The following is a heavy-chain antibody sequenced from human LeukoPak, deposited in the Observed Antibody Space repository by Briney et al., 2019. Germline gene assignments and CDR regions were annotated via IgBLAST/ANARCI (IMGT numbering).Heavy chain of an antibody. CDR2: IYSGGNT. CDR1: GFTVSVNY. Sequence: GGSLRLSCAAFGFTVSVNYMSWVRQAPGKGLECVSVIYSGGNTYYADSVKGRFTISRDNSKNTLYLQMNSLRAEDTAVYYCARDVDYDSSGYYATDAFDIWGQGTMVTVSS. J-gene: IGHJ3*02. CDR3: ARDVDYDSSGYYATDAFDI. D-gene: IGHD3-22*01. V-gene: IGHV3-66*01.